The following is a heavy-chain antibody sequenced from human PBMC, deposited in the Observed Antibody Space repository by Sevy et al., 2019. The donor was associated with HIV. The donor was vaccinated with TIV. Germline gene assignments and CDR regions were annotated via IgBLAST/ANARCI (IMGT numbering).Heavy chain of an antibody. J-gene: IGHJ6*02. Sequence: GGSLRLSCAASGFTFSSYWMHWIRQAPGKGLVWVSGINSDGSSTSYADSVKGRFTISRDNAKNTLYLQMNSLRAEDTAVYYCAREGYSYYGMDVWGQGTTVTVSS. V-gene: IGHV3-74*01. CDR1: GFTFSSYW. D-gene: IGHD3-22*01. CDR2: INSDGSST. CDR3: AREGYSYYGMDV.